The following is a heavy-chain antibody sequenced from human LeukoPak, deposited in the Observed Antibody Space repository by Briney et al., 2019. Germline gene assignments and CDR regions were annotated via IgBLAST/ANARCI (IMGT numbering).Heavy chain of an antibody. J-gene: IGHJ4*02. CDR1: GFTVSSNY. CDR3: ANLGLYDILTGYYRDY. V-gene: IGHV3-53*01. D-gene: IGHD3-9*01. Sequence: AGGSLRLSCAASGFTVSSNYMSWVRQAPGTGLEWVAVVYSGGRTYYADSVKGRFTLSRDNSKNTMHLQMNSLRAEDTAVYYCANLGLYDILTGYYRDYWGQGTLVTVSS. CDR2: VYSGGRT.